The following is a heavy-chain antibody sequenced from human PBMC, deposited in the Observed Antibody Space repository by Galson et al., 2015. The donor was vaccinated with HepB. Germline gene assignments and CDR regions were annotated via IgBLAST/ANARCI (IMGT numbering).Heavy chain of an antibody. J-gene: IGHJ4*02. Sequence: SLRLSCAASGFTLSDYDMSWIRQAPGKGLEWVSYISRFGDTIYYADSMKGRFTISRDNAKNSLYLQMNSLRAEDTAVYYCMRDPAGDYWGQGILVTVFS. CDR2: ISRFGDTI. CDR1: GFTLSDYD. CDR3: MRDPAGDY. V-gene: IGHV3-11*01.